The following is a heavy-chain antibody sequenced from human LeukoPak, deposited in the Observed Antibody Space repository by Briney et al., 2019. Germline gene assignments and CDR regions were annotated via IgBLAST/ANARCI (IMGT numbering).Heavy chain of an antibody. J-gene: IGHJ4*02. Sequence: KAGGSLRLSCAASGLTFRTYGMSWVRQAPGKGLEWVSAISGSGDSTYYADSVKGRFTISRDNSKNTLYLQMNSLRAEDTAVYYCAHGSMYQLDYWGQGTLVTVSS. CDR3: AHGSMYQLDY. CDR2: ISGSGDST. V-gene: IGHV3-23*01. CDR1: GLTFRTYG. D-gene: IGHD2-2*01.